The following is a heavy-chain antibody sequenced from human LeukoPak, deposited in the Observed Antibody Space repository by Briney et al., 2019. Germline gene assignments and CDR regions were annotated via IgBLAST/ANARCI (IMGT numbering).Heavy chain of an antibody. J-gene: IGHJ6*02. CDR1: GFTFTTYS. V-gene: IGHV3-21*01. CDR3: ARVAFGLYVMDV. D-gene: IGHD3-16*01. CDR2: ISSDSSYI. Sequence: GGSLRLSCAASGFTFTTYSMNWVRQAPGKGLEWVSSISSDSSYIFYADSLKGRFTISRDNAKNSLYLQMISVRAEDTAVYYCARVAFGLYVMDVWGQGTTVTVSS.